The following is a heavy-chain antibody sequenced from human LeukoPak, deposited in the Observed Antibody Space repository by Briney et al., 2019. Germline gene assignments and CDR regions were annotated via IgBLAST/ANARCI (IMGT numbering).Heavy chain of an antibody. V-gene: IGHV3-23*01. J-gene: IGHJ6*02. CDR3: AKDNPIFGVVISYGMDV. CDR2: ISGSGGST. Sequence: GGSLRLSCAASGFTFSSYAMSWVRQAPGKGLEWVSAISGSGGSTYYADSVKGRFTISRDKSKNTLYLQMNSLRAEDTAVYYCAKDNPIFGVVISYGMDVWGQGTTVTVSS. D-gene: IGHD3-3*01. CDR1: GFTFSSYA.